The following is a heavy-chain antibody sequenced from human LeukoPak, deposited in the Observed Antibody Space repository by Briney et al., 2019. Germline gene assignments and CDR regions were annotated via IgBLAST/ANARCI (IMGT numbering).Heavy chain of an antibody. V-gene: IGHV3-33*01. Sequence: GGSLRLSCAASGFTFSSYGMHWVRQAPGKGLEWVAVIWYDGSNKYYADSVKGRFTISRDNSKNTLYLQMNSLRAEDTAVYYCARRTALMGPASYFVYWGQGTLVTVSS. J-gene: IGHJ4*02. CDR1: GFTFSSYG. D-gene: IGHD1-1*01. CDR3: ARRTALMGPASYFVY. CDR2: IWYDGSNK.